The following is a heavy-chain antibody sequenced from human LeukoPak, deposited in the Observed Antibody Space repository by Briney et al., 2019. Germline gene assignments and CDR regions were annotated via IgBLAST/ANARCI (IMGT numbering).Heavy chain of an antibody. V-gene: IGHV3-30*02. D-gene: IGHD2-15*01. J-gene: IGHJ4*02. Sequence: PGGSLRLSCAASGFTFSSYGVVWVRQAPGKGLEWVAVVRYDGTKKYYADSVKGRFAISRDNSKNTLYLQMNSLRAEDTALYYCAKGPQVVVSYFDYWGQGTLVTVSS. CDR3: AKGPQVVVSYFDY. CDR1: GFTFSSYG. CDR2: VRYDGTKK.